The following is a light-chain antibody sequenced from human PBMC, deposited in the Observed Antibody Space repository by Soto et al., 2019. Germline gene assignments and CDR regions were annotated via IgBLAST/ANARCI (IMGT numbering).Light chain of an antibody. J-gene: IGKJ1*01. CDR1: QDIGTS. V-gene: IGKV1-8*01. CDR2: GAS. Sequence: AIRMTQSPSSFSASTGDRVTITCRASQDIGTSLAWYQQKPWKAPKFLIYGASTLQHEVPSRFSGSGAGSDFTHTITYLQSEDFATYYCQQYNAYPPTFGQGTKVDIK. CDR3: QQYNAYPPT.